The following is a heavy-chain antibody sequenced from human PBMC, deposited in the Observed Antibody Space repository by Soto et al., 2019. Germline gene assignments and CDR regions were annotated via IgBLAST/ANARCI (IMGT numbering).Heavy chain of an antibody. J-gene: IGHJ4*02. CDR2: VSHDGRNT. V-gene: IGHV3-30*18. D-gene: IGHD6-19*01. CDR3: AKGGRQWLVTSDFNY. CDR1: GFTFSDYA. Sequence: VQLVESGGGVVQPGRSLRLSCAASGFTFSDYAMHWVRQAPGKGLEWVAVVSHDGRNTHSADSVKGRFTISRDSSKNPVSLEMTSLRAEDTAVYYCAKGGRQWLVTSDFNYWGQGALVTVSS.